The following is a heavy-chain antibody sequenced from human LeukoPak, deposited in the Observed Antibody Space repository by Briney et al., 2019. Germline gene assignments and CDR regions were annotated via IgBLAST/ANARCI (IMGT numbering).Heavy chain of an antibody. Sequence: GASVKVSCKASGGTFISYAISWVRQAPGQGLEWMGRIIPILGIANYAQKFQGRVTITADKSTSTAYMELSSLRSEDTAVYYCARAAGYSSSWYDSASFDYWGQGTLVTVSS. CDR2: IIPILGIA. CDR1: GGTFISYA. CDR3: ARAAGYSSSWYDSASFDY. D-gene: IGHD6-13*01. J-gene: IGHJ4*02. V-gene: IGHV1-69*04.